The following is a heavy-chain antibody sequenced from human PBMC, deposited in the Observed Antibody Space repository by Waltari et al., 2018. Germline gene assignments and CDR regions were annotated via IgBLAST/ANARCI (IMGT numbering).Heavy chain of an antibody. J-gene: IGHJ5*02. Sequence: QVQLQESGPGLVKTSETLSLTRTVSGGSISTYYWTWTRQPAGKGLEWIGRINTGGKTNHNPHLKSRVTMSVDTSKNQFSLTLSSVTAADTAVYYCAREVGGSRWFDPWGQGTLVTVSS. CDR3: AREVGGSRWFDP. CDR2: INTGGKT. D-gene: IGHD3-16*01. CDR1: GGSISTYY. V-gene: IGHV4-4*07.